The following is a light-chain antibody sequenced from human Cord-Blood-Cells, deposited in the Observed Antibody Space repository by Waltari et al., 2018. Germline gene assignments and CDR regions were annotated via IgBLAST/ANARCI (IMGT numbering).Light chain of an antibody. CDR3: CSYAGSSPWV. J-gene: IGLJ3*02. CDR2: EGS. V-gene: IGLV2-23*01. Sequence: QSALTQPASVSGSPGPSITIPCTGTSSDFGSYNLVSWYQQHPGKAPKLMIYEGSKRPSGVSNRFSGSKSGNTASLTISGLQAEDEADYYCCSYAGSSPWVFGGGTKLTVL. CDR1: SSDFGSYNL.